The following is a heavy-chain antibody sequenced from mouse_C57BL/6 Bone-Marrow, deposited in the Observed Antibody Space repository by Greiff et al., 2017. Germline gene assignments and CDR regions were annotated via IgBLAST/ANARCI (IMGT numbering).Heavy chain of an antibody. Sequence: QVQLQQPGAELVKPGASVKLSCKASGYTFTSYWMHWVKQRPGQGLEWIGLIYPSSGSLNYNEKFKSKATLTVDKSSSTAYMQLSSLTSEDSAVXYCASDTVGAMDYWGQGTSVTVSS. D-gene: IGHD1-1*01. CDR1: GYTFTSYW. J-gene: IGHJ4*01. V-gene: IGHV1-64*01. CDR2: IYPSSGSL. CDR3: ASDTVGAMDY.